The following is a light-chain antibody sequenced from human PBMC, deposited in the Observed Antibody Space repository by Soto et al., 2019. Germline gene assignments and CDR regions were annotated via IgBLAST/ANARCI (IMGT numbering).Light chain of an antibody. V-gene: IGKV3-20*01. Sequence: EIVLTQSPGTLSLSPGERATLSCRASQSVTSSYLAWYQQKPGQAPRLLIYDASTRATGIPDRFSGSGSGTDFTFTITRLESEDFAVYFCQQYGISPLTFGGGTKVEIK. CDR1: QSVTSSY. J-gene: IGKJ4*01. CDR2: DAS. CDR3: QQYGISPLT.